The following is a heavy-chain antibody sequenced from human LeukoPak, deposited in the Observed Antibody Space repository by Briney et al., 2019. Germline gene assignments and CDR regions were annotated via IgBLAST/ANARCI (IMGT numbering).Heavy chain of an antibody. CDR2: ISAYDGNT. CDR1: GYTFTSYG. V-gene: IGHV1-18*01. D-gene: IGHD3-22*01. CDR3: ARDYYDSSGFLGNDY. J-gene: IGHJ4*02. Sequence: ASVKVSCKASGYTFTSYGISWVRQAPGQGLEWMGWISAYDGNTSYAQKLQGRVTMTTDTSTSTAYMELRSLRSDDTAVYYCARDYYDSSGFLGNDYWGQGTLVTVSS.